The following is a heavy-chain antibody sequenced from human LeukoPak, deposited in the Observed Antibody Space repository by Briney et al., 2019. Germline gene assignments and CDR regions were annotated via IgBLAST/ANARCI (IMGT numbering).Heavy chain of an antibody. CDR1: GFSLSTSAVG. D-gene: IGHD3-10*01. Sequence: SGPTLVKPTQTLTLTCTFSGFSLSTSAVGVGWIRQPPGKALEWLAFIYWDDDKRYSPSLKRRLTITKDTSKNQVVLTMTNMDPVDTATYYCAHRHTSGSLAFWGQGTLVTVSS. V-gene: IGHV2-5*02. J-gene: IGHJ4*02. CDR3: AHRHTSGSLAF. CDR2: IYWDDDK.